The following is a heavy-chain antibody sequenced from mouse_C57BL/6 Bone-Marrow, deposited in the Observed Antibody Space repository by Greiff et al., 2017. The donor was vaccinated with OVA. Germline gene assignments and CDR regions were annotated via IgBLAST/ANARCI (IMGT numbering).Heavy chain of an antibody. J-gene: IGHJ4*01. CDR1: GYTFTDYE. CDR2: IDPETGGT. Sequence: VQRVESGAELVRPGASVTLSCKASGYTFTDYEMHWVKQTPVHGLEWIGAIDPETGGTAYNQKFKGKAILTADKSSSTAYMGLRSLTSEDSAVYYCTTQDYYAMDYWGQGTSVTVSS. CDR3: TTQDYYAMDY. V-gene: IGHV1-15*01.